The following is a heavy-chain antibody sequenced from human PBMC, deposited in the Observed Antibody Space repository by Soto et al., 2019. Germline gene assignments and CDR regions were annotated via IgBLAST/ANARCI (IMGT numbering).Heavy chain of an antibody. CDR2: IKGETDGGTA. CDR3: TTGIYYDLLTGYHDVAY. D-gene: IGHD3-9*01. Sequence: GGSLRLSCEASGFNLSHPWMTWVRQAAGKGLEWVGRIKGETDGGTADYAAPVKGRITISRDDSKNTVYLQMNSLKTEDTAVYYCTTGIYYDLLTGYHDVAYWGQGTLVTVSS. V-gene: IGHV3-15*01. J-gene: IGHJ4*02. CDR1: GFNLSHPW.